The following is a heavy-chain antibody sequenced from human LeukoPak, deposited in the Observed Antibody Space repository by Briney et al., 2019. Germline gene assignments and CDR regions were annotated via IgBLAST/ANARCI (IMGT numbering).Heavy chain of an antibody. CDR3: ASPIQGRTRDAFDI. D-gene: IGHD1-1*01. J-gene: IGHJ3*02. CDR2: INPSGGST. Sequence: ASVKVSCKASGYTFTSYYMHWERQAPGQGLEWMGIINPSGGSTSYAQKFQGRVTMTRDMSTSTVYMELSSLRSEDTAVYYCASPIQGRTRDAFDIWGQGTMVTVSS. V-gene: IGHV1-46*01. CDR1: GYTFTSYY.